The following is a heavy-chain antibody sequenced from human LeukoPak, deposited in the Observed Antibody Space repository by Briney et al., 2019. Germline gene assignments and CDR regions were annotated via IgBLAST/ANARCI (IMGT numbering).Heavy chain of an antibody. Sequence: SETLSLTCTVSGGSISSGGHYWSWIRQPAGKGLEYLGRIYATGSTNYNPSLRSRVTISADTSMNHFSLKLSSVTAADTAVYYCARHSPYSSSWYHDYWGQGTLVTVSS. CDR3: ARHSPYSSSWYHDY. V-gene: IGHV4-61*02. CDR1: GGSISSGGHY. J-gene: IGHJ4*02. D-gene: IGHD6-13*01. CDR2: IYATGST.